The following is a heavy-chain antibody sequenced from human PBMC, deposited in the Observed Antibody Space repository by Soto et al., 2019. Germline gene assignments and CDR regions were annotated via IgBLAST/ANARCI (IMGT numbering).Heavy chain of an antibody. V-gene: IGHV4-34*01. D-gene: IGHD2-15*01. Sequence: SETLSLTCAVYGGSFSGYYWSWIRQPPGKGLEWIGEINHSGSTNYNPSLKSRVTISVDTSKNQFSLKLSSVTAADTAVYYCASICSGGSCYSGRGYWGQGTLVTVSS. CDR2: INHSGST. CDR3: ASICSGGSCYSGRGY. J-gene: IGHJ4*02. CDR1: GGSFSGYY.